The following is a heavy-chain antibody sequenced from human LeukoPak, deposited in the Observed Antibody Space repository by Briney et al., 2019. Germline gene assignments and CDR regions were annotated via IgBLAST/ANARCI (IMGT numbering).Heavy chain of an antibody. D-gene: IGHD3-22*01. CDR1: GGSFSGYY. CDR2: INHSGST. Sequence: SETLSLTCAVYGGSFSGYYWSWIRQPPGKGLEWIGEINHSGSTNYNPSLKSRVTISVDTSKNQFSLKLSSVTAADRAVYYCARGRGGYYYRNWFDPWGQGTLVTVSS. J-gene: IGHJ5*02. V-gene: IGHV4-34*01. CDR3: ARGRGGYYYRNWFDP.